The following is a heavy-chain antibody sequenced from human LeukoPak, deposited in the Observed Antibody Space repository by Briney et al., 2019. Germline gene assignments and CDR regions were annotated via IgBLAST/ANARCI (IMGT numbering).Heavy chain of an antibody. V-gene: IGHV3-30*18. Sequence: SGGSLRLSCAASGFTFSSYAMSWVRQAPGKGLEWVAVISSDGSDKYYADSGKGRLTISTDNSKNQLYLQINRLRTEETAVYYCAKGVRGVIAYYFAVWGQGTLVTVSS. CDR2: ISSDGSDK. J-gene: IGHJ4*02. CDR3: AKGVRGVIAYYFAV. D-gene: IGHD3-10*01. CDR1: GFTFSSYA.